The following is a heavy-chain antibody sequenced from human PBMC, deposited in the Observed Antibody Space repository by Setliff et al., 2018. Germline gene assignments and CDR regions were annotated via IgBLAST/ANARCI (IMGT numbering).Heavy chain of an antibody. Sequence: ASVKVSCKASGYTFTDYGITWVRQAPGQGLEWMGWISAYSGKAYYAQKLQDRATMTTDTSTGTAYLELRSLRSDDTAVYYCSILVRYCTTTSCQRLSGDEYWGQGTLVTVSS. J-gene: IGHJ4*02. CDR2: ISAYSGKA. CDR3: SILVRYCTTTSCQRLSGDEY. D-gene: IGHD2-2*01. V-gene: IGHV1-18*01. CDR1: GYTFTDYG.